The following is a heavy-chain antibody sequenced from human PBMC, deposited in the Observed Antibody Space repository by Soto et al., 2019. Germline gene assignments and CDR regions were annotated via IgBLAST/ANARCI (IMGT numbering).Heavy chain of an antibody. V-gene: IGHV3-23*01. CDR2: VTASGGGT. J-gene: IGHJ4*02. CDR3: AKALVPALTAKFGY. CDR1: GFIFNNYA. D-gene: IGHD5-18*01. Sequence: PGGSLRLSCAACGFIFNNYAMTWVRQAPGKGLEWVSTVTASGGGTFYANSVKGRFTISRDNSRNTLHLQMSSLRVEDTALYYCAKALVPALTAKFGYWGQGTLVTVSS.